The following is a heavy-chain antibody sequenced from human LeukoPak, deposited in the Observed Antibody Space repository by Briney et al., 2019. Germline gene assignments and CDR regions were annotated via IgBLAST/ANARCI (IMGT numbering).Heavy chain of an antibody. J-gene: IGHJ5*02. Sequence: SETLSLTCTVSGGSISSGGYYWSWIRQHPGKGLEWIGYIYYSGSTNYNPSLKSRVTISVDTSKNQFSLKLSSVTAADTAVYYCARAGGPRYSSSWYNWFDPWGQGTLVTVSS. CDR3: ARAGGPRYSSSWYNWFDP. CDR2: IYYSGST. D-gene: IGHD6-13*01. V-gene: IGHV4-31*03. CDR1: GGSISSGGYY.